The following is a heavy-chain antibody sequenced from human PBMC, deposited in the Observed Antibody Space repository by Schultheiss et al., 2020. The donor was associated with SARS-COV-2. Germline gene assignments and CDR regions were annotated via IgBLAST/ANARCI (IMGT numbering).Heavy chain of an antibody. CDR3: ARDYYDSGYAFDI. J-gene: IGHJ3*02. CDR1: GYSISSGYY. V-gene: IGHV4-38-2*02. Sequence: SETLSLTCTVSGYSISSGYYWGWIRQPPGKGLEWIGSIYHSGSTYYNPSLKSRVTISVDTSENQFSLKLSSVTAADTAVYYCARDYYDSGYAFDIWGQGTMVTVSS. D-gene: IGHD3-22*01. CDR2: IYHSGST.